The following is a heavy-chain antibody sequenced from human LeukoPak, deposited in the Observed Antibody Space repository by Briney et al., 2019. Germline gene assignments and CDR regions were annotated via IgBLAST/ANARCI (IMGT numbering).Heavy chain of an antibody. CDR2: INPSGGST. V-gene: IGHV1-46*01. J-gene: IGHJ4*02. D-gene: IGHD3-10*01. CDR3: ARDRLDHYYGSGSPNYYFDY. CDR1: GYTFTSYY. Sequence: ASVMVSCKASGYTFTSYYMHWVRQAPGQGLEWMGIINPSGGSTSYAQKFQGRVTMTRDTSTSTVYMELSSLRSEDTAVYYCARDRLDHYYGSGSPNYYFDYWGQGTLVTVSS.